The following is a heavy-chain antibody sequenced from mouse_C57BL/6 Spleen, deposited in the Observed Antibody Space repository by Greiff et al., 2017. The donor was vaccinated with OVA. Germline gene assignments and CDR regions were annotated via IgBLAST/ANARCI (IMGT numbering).Heavy chain of an antibody. D-gene: IGHD4-1*01. CDR1: GYTFTSYW. J-gene: IGHJ1*03. V-gene: IGHV1-55*01. CDR2: IYPGSGST. Sequence: VQLQQSGAELVKPGASVKMSCKASGYTFTSYWITWVKQRPGQGLEWIGDIYPGSGSTNYNEKFKSKATLTVDTSSSTAYMQRSSLTSEDSAVYDCARRTGSDGYFDVWGTGTTVTVSS. CDR3: ARRTGSDGYFDV.